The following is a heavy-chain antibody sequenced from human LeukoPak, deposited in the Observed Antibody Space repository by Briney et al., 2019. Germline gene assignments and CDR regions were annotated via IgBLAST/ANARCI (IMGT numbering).Heavy chain of an antibody. CDR2: ISGRGDST. CDR1: GFTFSNYA. V-gene: IGHV3-23*01. Sequence: GGSLRLSCEASGFTFSNYALSWVRQAPGKGREWVSGISGRGDSTSYVDSVKGRFTISRDDSTGTLYLQMNSLRAEDTAVYYCAKDNPYDYVWGTYRHGYLDYWGQGALVTVSS. J-gene: IGHJ4*02. CDR3: AKDNPYDYVWGTYRHGYLDY. D-gene: IGHD3-16*02.